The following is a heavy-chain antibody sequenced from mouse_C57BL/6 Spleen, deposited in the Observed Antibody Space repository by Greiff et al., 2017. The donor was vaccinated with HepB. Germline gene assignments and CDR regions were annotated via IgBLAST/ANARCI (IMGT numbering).Heavy chain of an antibody. Sequence: VKLMESGAELVRPGASVTLSCKASGYTFTDYEMHWVKQTPVHGLEWIGAIDPETGGTADNQKFKGKAILTADKSSSTAYMELRSLTSEDSAVDYCTSLTGAAYWGEGNTLTGSS. J-gene: IGHJ2*01. CDR3: TSLTGAAY. D-gene: IGHD4-1*01. CDR1: GYTFTDYE. CDR2: IDPETGGT. V-gene: IGHV1-15*01.